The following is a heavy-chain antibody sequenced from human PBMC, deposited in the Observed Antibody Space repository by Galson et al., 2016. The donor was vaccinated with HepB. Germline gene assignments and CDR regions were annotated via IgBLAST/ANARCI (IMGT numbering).Heavy chain of an antibody. CDR1: GDSVSSNSAA. J-gene: IGHJ1*01. V-gene: IGHV6-1*01. Sequence: CAISGDSVSSNSAAWNWIRQSPSRGLEWLGRTYYRSKWYNDYAVSVKSRIIINPDTSKNQFSLQLNSVTPEDTAVYYCARSHRWQQQLDYFQLWGQGTLVTVSS. CDR3: ARSHRWQQQLDYFQL. D-gene: IGHD6-13*01. CDR2: TYYRSKWYN.